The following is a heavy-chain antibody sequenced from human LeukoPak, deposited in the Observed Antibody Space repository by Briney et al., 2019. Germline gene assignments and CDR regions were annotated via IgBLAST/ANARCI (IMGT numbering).Heavy chain of an antibody. D-gene: IGHD6-19*01. CDR2: VNPNSGVT. J-gene: IGHJ4*02. CDR1: GYTFTAYF. CDR3: ARQWLPNGYFDY. Sequence: ASVKVSCKASGYTFTAYFTHWVRQAPGQGLEWMGRVNPNSGVTNSIQKFQGRVTMTRDTSISTAYMELSGLRSDDTAVYYCARQWLPNGYFDYWGQGTLVTVSS. V-gene: IGHV1-2*06.